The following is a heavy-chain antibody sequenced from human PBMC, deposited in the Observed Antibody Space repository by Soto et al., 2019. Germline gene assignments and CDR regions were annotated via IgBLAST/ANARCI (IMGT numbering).Heavy chain of an antibody. CDR3: ARDPNYGDKGHDAFDI. Sequence: PSETLSLTCAVSGGSISSGGYSWSWIRQPPGKGLEWIGYIYHSGSTYYNPSLKSRVTISVDRSKNQFSLKLSSVTAADTAVYYCARDPNYGDKGHDAFDIWGQGTMVTVSS. D-gene: IGHD4-17*01. CDR2: IYHSGST. J-gene: IGHJ3*02. V-gene: IGHV4-30-2*01. CDR1: GGSISSGGYS.